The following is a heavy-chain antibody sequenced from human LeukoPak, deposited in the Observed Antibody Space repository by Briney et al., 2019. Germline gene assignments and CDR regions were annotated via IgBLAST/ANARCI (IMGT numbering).Heavy chain of an antibody. J-gene: IGHJ4*02. D-gene: IGHD3-22*01. V-gene: IGHV4-39*07. CDR2: IYYSGST. CDR3: ARASSGYWGFDY. CDR1: GGSISSSSYY. Sequence: SETLSLTCTVSGGSISSSSYYWGWIRQPPGKGLEWIGSIYYSGSTYYNPSLKSRVTISVDTSKNQFSLKLSSVTAADTAVYYCARASSGYWGFDYWGQGTLVTVSS.